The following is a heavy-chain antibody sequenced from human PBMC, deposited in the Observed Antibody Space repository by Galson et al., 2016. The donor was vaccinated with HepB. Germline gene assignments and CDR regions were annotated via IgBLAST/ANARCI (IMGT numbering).Heavy chain of an antibody. Sequence: SLRLSCAASGFTFSNYVMSWVRQAPGKGLEWVSSVSGSGGSTFYADSVKGRFTISRDKSKNTVYLEINSLRPEDTAVYYCAKHQVGEWELLTPFDYWGQGTLVTVSS. J-gene: IGHJ4*02. CDR3: AKHQVGEWELLTPFDY. CDR1: GFTFSNYV. D-gene: IGHD1-26*01. CDR2: VSGSGGST. V-gene: IGHV3-23*01.